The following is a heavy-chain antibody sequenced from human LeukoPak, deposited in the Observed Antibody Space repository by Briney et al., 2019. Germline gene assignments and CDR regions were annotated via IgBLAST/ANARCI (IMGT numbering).Heavy chain of an antibody. D-gene: IGHD4-23*01. CDR3: ATPGSAETGFDY. V-gene: IGHV4-59*08. Sequence: SETLSLTCTVSGGSISNYYWSWIRQPPGKGLEWIGYIYYSGSTNYNPSLKSRVTISVDTSKNQFSLKLSSVTAADTAVYYCATPGSAETGFDYWGQGTLVTVSS. J-gene: IGHJ4*02. CDR1: GGSISNYY. CDR2: IYYSGST.